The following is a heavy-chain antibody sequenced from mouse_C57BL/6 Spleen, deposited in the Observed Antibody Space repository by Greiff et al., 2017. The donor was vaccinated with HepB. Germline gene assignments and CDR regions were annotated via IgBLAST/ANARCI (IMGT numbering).Heavy chain of an antibody. CDR3: ARDRGTVVAKWYFDV. V-gene: IGHV5-16*01. J-gene: IGHJ1*03. Sequence: DVKLVESEGGLVQPGSSMKLSCTASGFTFSDYYMAWVRQVPEKGLEWVANINYDGSSTYYLDSLKSRFIISRDNAKNILYLQMSSLKSEDTATYYCARDRGTVVAKWYFDVWGTGTTVTVSS. CDR2: INYDGSST. CDR1: GFTFSDYY. D-gene: IGHD1-1*01.